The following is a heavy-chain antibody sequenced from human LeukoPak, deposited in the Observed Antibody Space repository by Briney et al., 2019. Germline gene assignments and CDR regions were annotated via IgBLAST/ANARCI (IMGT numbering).Heavy chain of an antibody. CDR1: GYTFTSYG. Sequence: ASVKVSCKASGYTFTSYGISWVRQAPGQGLEWLGWISAYNGNTNYAQKLKGRVTMTTDTSTSTGYMELRSLRSDDTAVYYCASGMIPESDAFDIWGQGTMVTVSS. CDR2: ISAYNGNT. J-gene: IGHJ3*02. V-gene: IGHV1-18*01. D-gene: IGHD3-22*01. CDR3: ASGMIPESDAFDI.